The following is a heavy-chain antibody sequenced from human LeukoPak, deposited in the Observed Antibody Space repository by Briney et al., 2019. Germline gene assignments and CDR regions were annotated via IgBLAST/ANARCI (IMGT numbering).Heavy chain of an antibody. Sequence: PGGSLRLSCAASGFTFSLYWMTWVRQSPGKGLEWVADINPDGSQKYSVDSVKGRFTISRDNARNALFLQMNSLRAEDTAVYYCARDPYSGTYGDTYCYYMDVWGKGTTVTISS. J-gene: IGHJ6*03. CDR2: INPDGSQK. D-gene: IGHD1-26*01. V-gene: IGHV3-7*01. CDR3: ARDPYSGTYGDTYCYYMDV. CDR1: GFTFSLYW.